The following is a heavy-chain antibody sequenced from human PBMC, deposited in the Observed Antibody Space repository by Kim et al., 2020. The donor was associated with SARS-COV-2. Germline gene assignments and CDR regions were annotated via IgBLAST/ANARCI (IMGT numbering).Heavy chain of an antibody. CDR2: TSYNGNKK. V-gene: IGHV3-30-3*01. CDR1: GFTFSSYA. J-gene: IGHJ4*02. CDR3: ARVQGEMATTEFDY. D-gene: IGHD5-12*01. Sequence: GGSLRLSCAASGFTFSSYAMHWVRQAPGKGLEWVAVTSYNGNKKYYADSVKGRFTSSRDNSNNTLYLQMNSLRPEDTAVYYCARVQGEMATTEFDYWGQGTLVTVSS.